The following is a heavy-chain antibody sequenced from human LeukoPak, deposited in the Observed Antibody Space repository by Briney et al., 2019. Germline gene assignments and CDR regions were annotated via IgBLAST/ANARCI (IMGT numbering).Heavy chain of an antibody. CDR1: GFTFSSYG. V-gene: IGHV3-30*18. D-gene: IGHD5/OR15-5a*01. CDR3: AKGSTYLDY. J-gene: IGHJ4*02. Sequence: PGRSLRPSCAASGFTFSSYGMHWVRQAPGKGLEWVAVISYDGSKKYYADSVKGRFTISRDNSKNTLYLQMNSLRAEDTAVYYCAKGSTYLDYWGQGTLVTVSS. CDR2: ISYDGSKK.